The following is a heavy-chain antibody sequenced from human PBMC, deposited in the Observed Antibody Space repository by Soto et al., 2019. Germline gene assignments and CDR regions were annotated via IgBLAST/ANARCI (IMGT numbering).Heavy chain of an antibody. CDR2: LTDGGNKK. Sequence: QVQLVESGGGVVQPGGSLRLSCAASGFTFSTSVMHWVRQAPGKGLAWMAILTDGGNKKYYADSVKGRFTISRDISESTLFLPMNSLRTEYTAVYYCDRAVFYAARDHFGYWSQGNWVSVTS. J-gene: IGHJ4*02. CDR1: GFTFSTSV. D-gene: IGHD2-15*01. CDR3: DRAVFYAARDHFGY. V-gene: IGHV3-30-3*01.